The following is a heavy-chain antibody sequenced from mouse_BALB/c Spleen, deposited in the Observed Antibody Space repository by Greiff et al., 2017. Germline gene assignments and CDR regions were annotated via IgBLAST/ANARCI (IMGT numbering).Heavy chain of an antibody. J-gene: IGHJ3*01. D-gene: IGHD2-4*01. V-gene: IGHV1S81*02. Sequence: VQLQQSGAELVKPGASVKLSCKASGYTFTSYYMYWVKQRPGQGLEWIGEINPSNGGTNFNEKFKSKATLTVDKSSSTAYMQLSSLTSEDSAVYYCTRQDDYDVGFAYWGQGTLVTVSA. CDR2: INPSNGGT. CDR1: GYTFTSYY. CDR3: TRQDDYDVGFAY.